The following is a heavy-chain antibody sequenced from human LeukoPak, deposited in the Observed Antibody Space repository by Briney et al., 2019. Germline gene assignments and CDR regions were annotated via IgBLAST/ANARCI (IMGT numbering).Heavy chain of an antibody. CDR3: ARNPNYYAIDY. CDR1: GYSFTSYW. D-gene: IGHD2-2*01. CDR2: IYPGDSDT. Sequence: GESLEISCKGSGYSFTSYWIGWVRQMPGKGLEWMGIIYPGDSDTRYSPSSQGQVTISADKSISTAYLQWSSLKASDTAMYYCARNPNYYAIDYWGQGTLVTVSS. V-gene: IGHV5-51*01. J-gene: IGHJ4*02.